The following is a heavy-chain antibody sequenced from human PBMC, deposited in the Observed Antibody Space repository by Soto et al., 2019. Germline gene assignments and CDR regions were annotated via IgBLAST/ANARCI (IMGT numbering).Heavy chain of an antibody. Sequence: SETLSLTCTVSGGSISSYYWSWIRQPPGKGLEWIGYIYYSGSTNYNPSLKSRVTISVDTSKNQFSLKLSSVTAADTAVYYCARLGYYDSSGYYYFDYWGQGTLVTVSS. D-gene: IGHD3-22*01. CDR3: ARLGYYDSSGYYYFDY. V-gene: IGHV4-59*08. CDR2: IYYSGST. CDR1: GGSISSYY. J-gene: IGHJ4*02.